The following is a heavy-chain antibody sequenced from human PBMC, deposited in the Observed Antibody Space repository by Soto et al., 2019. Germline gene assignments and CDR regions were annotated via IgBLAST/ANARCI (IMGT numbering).Heavy chain of an antibody. Sequence: CILLPLKKKQEWIGYVYYTGSTSYNPSLKRRVTFSADSSRGQFSLRLNSVTAADTAVYYCARTVLGSFLFTDTCVHYSNYMHDSGQ. CDR2: VYYTGST. V-gene: IGHV4-59*08. J-gene: IGHJ6*03. CDR3: ARTVLGSFLFTDTCVHYSNYMHD. D-gene: IGHD3-16*01.